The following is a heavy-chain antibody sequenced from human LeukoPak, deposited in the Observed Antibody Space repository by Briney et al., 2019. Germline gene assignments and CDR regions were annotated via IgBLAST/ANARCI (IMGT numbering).Heavy chain of an antibody. CDR1: GYTFTGYY. D-gene: IGHD2-2*02. J-gene: IGHJ3*02. Sequence: ASVKVSCKASGYTFTGYYMHWVRQAPGQGLEWMGWINSNSGGTNYAQKFQGRVTMTRDTSISTAYMELSRLRSDDTAVYYCAHYCSSTSCYNGYDAFDIWGQGTMVTVSS. CDR2: INSNSGGT. CDR3: AHYCSSTSCYNGYDAFDI. V-gene: IGHV1-2*02.